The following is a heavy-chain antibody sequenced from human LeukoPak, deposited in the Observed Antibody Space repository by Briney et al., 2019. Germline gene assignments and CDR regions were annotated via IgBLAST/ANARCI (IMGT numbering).Heavy chain of an antibody. Sequence: GASVKVSCKASGYTFTSYDINWVRQATGQGLEWMGWMNPNSGNTGYAQKFQGRVTMTRNTSISTAYMELSSLRSEDTAVYYCARGRRNMLYYDILTGRGGKEYYFDYWGEGTLVTVSS. CDR1: GYTFTSYD. D-gene: IGHD3-9*01. CDR3: ARGRRNMLYYDILTGRGGKEYYFDY. CDR2: MNPNSGNT. J-gene: IGHJ4*02. V-gene: IGHV1-8*01.